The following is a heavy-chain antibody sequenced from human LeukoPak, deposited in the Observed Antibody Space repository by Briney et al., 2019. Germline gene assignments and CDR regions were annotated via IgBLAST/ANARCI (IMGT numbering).Heavy chain of an antibody. CDR3: AKASYSESLEGFDY. V-gene: IGHV3-23*01. Sequence: GGSLRLSCAASGFTFSSYAMSWVRQAPGKGLEWVSAISGSGGSTYYADSVKGRFTISRDNSKNTPYLQMNSLRAEDTAVYYCAKASYSESLEGFDYWGQGTLVTVSS. J-gene: IGHJ4*02. CDR2: ISGSGGST. CDR1: GFTFSSYA. D-gene: IGHD1-26*01.